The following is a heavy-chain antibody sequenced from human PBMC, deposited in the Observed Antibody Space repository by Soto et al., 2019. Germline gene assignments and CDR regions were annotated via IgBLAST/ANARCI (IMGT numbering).Heavy chain of an antibody. D-gene: IGHD1-1*01. Sequence: PGCSLRLSCATSGFTFANYPMSWVRQAPGKGPEWLGFIRSQAYGGTADYAASVEGRFTISRDDSTSIAYLQMNNLKTEDTAVYYCTKTDDHGPDWGQGTLVTV. V-gene: IGHV3-49*04. J-gene: IGHJ4*02. CDR3: TKTDDHGPD. CDR2: IRSQAYGGTA. CDR1: GFTFANYP.